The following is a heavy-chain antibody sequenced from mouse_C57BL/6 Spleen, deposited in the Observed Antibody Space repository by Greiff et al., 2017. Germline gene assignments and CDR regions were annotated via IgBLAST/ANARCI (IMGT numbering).Heavy chain of an antibody. V-gene: IGHV1-85*01. CDR1: GYTFTSYD. CDR2: IYPRDGST. Sequence: VQVVESGPELVKPGASVTLSCKASGYTFTSYDINWVKQRPGQGLEWIGWIYPRDGSTKYNEKFKGKATLTVDTSSSTAYMELHSLTSEDSAVYFCARTYCGSTLDYWGQGTTLTVSS. CDR3: ARTYCGSTLDY. D-gene: IGHD1-1*01. J-gene: IGHJ2*01.